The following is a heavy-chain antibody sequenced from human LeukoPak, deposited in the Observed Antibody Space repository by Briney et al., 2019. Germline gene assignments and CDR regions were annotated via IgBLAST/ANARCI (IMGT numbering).Heavy chain of an antibody. Sequence: GGSLRLSCAASGFTVSTNYMSWVRQAPGKGLEWVSLIYSGGGTYYADSVKGRFTISRDNSRNTLSLQMNSLRAEDTAVYYCARAGFGELLRYYYGMDVWGQGTTVTVSS. CDR2: IYSGGGT. V-gene: IGHV3-66*01. D-gene: IGHD3-10*01. CDR3: ARAGFGELLRYYYGMDV. CDR1: GFTVSTNY. J-gene: IGHJ6*02.